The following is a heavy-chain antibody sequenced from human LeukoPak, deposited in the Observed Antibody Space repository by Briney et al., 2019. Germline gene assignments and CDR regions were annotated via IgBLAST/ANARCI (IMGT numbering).Heavy chain of an antibody. CDR2: IYYSGST. J-gene: IGHJ3*02. V-gene: IGHV4-39*01. CDR3: ARTTVVTVDAFDI. CDR1: GGSISSSSYY. Sequence: SETLSLTCTVSGGSISSSSYYWGWIRQPPGKGLEWIGSIYYSGSTYYNPSLKSRVTISVDTSKNQFSPKLSSVTAADTAVYYCARTTVVTVDAFDIWGQGTMVTVSS. D-gene: IGHD4-23*01.